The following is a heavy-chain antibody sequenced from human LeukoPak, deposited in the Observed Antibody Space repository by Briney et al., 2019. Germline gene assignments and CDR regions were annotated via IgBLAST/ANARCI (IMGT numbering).Heavy chain of an antibody. CDR3: AKDSYDSSGYVQ. CDR1: GFTLSSYA. Sequence: QSGGSLRLSCAASGFTLSSYAMSWVRQAPGKGLQWVSGISSSGGSTYYVDSVKGRFTISRDNSKNTLYLQMNSLRAEDTAVYYCAKDSYDSSGYVQWGQGTLVTVSS. CDR2: ISSSGGST. D-gene: IGHD3-22*01. J-gene: IGHJ4*02. V-gene: IGHV3-23*01.